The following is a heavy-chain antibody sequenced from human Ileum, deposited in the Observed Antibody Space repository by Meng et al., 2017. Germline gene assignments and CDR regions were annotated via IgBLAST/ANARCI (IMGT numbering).Heavy chain of an antibody. Sequence: GESLKISCAASGFTFTSYYMHWVRLAPGKGPVWVARIDFYGSDTIYADSVRGRFTISRDNARNTLYLQMNSLRAEDTAVYYCTRDVPGGPELWGQGTLVTVSS. CDR1: GFTFTSYY. V-gene: IGHV3-74*01. J-gene: IGHJ4*02. D-gene: IGHD3-16*01. CDR3: TRDVPGGPEL. CDR2: IDFYGSDT.